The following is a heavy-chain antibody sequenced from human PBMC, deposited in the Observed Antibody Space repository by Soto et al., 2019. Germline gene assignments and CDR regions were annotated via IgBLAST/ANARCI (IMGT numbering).Heavy chain of an antibody. CDR1: GGSISSYY. CDR2: IYYSGST. Sequence: SETLSLTCTVSGGSISSYYWSWIRQPPGKGLEWIGYIYYSGSTNYNPSLKSRVAISVDTSKNQFSLKLSSVTAADTAVYYCARVVYSSSWYWCFDPWGQGTLVTVSS. V-gene: IGHV4-59*01. D-gene: IGHD6-13*01. J-gene: IGHJ5*02. CDR3: ARVVYSSSWYWCFDP.